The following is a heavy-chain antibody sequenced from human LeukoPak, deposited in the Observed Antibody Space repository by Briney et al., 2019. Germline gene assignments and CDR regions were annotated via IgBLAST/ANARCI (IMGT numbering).Heavy chain of an antibody. J-gene: IGHJ4*02. CDR2: IIPILGIA. Sequence: ASVKVSCKASGGTFSSYAISWVRPAPGQGLAWMGRIIPILGIANYAQKFQGRVTITADKSTSTAYMELSSLRSEDTAVYYCARMGGPYYYDSSYYFDYWGQGTLVTVSS. V-gene: IGHV1-69*04. CDR1: GGTFSSYA. D-gene: IGHD3-22*01. CDR3: ARMGGPYYYDSSYYFDY.